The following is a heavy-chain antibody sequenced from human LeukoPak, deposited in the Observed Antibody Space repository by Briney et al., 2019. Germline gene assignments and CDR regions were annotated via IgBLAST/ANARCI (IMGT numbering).Heavy chain of an antibody. Sequence: GGSLRLSCVASGFTFSSYAMSWVRQAPGKGLEWVSAISGSGGSTYYADSVKGRFTISRDNSKNTLYLQMNSLRAEDTAVYYCAKDLEAVPAAIFDYWGQGTLVTVSS. V-gene: IGHV3-23*01. CDR1: GFTFSSYA. J-gene: IGHJ4*02. CDR2: ISGSGGST. D-gene: IGHD2-2*01. CDR3: AKDLEAVPAAIFDY.